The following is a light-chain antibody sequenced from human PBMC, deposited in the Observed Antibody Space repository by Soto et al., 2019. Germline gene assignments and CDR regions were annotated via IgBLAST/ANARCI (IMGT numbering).Light chain of an antibody. CDR1: TSDVGGYNY. CDR3: CSYAASNTLV. V-gene: IGLV2-14*03. Sequence: QSVLTQPASVSGSPGQSITISCTGTTSDVGGYNYVTWYQQYPGQAPKIIIYDVSKRPSGVPDRFSGSNSGNTASLTISGLHAEDEADYYSCSYAASNTLVFGTGTKLTVL. CDR2: DVS. J-gene: IGLJ1*01.